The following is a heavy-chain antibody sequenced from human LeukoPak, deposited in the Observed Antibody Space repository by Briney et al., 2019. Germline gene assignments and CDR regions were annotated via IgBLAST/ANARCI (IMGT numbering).Heavy chain of an antibody. V-gene: IGHV4-59*01. J-gene: IGHJ4*02. Sequence: SETLSLTCTVSGGSISNYYWSWIRQPPGKGLEWIGYISYSGNTNYNPSLKSRVTISVDTSKNQFSLKLSSVTAADTAVYYCARSPYYYDSSGTNRGVRRFDYWGQGTLVTVSS. CDR1: GGSISNYY. CDR2: ISYSGNT. CDR3: ARSPYYYDSSGTNRGVRRFDY. D-gene: IGHD3-22*01.